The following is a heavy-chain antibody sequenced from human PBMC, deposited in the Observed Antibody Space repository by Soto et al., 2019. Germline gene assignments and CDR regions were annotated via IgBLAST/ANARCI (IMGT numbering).Heavy chain of an antibody. CDR2: IWYDGSNK. J-gene: IGHJ4*02. CDR3: ASSGQPGYSSGWYVDY. V-gene: IGHV3-33*01. Sequence: PGGSLRLSCAASGFTFSSYGMHWVRQAPGKGLEWVAVIWYDGSNKYYADSVKGRFTISRDNSKNTLYLQMNSLRAEDTAVYYCASSGQPGYSSGWYVDYWGQGTLVTVSS. D-gene: IGHD6-19*01. CDR1: GFTFSSYG.